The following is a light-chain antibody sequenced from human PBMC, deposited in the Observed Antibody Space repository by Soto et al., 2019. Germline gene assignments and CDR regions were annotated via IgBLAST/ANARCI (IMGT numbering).Light chain of an antibody. CDR3: QQYKSWPPLT. CDR2: GAS. CDR1: QSISDN. J-gene: IGKJ4*01. Sequence: DIVMTQSPAILSVSLGERATLSCLARQSISDNLAWYEQRSGQATRLLIYGASTRATGVPARFSGSGSGTEFTLTISSLQSDDFAIYYCQQYKSWPPLTFGGGTKVE. V-gene: IGKV3-15*01.